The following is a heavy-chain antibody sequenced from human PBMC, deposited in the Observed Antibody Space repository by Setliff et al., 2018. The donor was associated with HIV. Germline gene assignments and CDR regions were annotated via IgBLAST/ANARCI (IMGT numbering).Heavy chain of an antibody. V-gene: IGHV5-51*01. D-gene: IGHD3-3*01. CDR2: IYPGDSDT. CDR3: ARQPTDTSGYNNWFDS. Sequence: GESLTISCRGSGYSFTNYWIGWVRQMPGRGLEWMGIIYPGDSDTRYSPSFEGQVTMSADKSINTAYLQWNSLKASDTAMYYCARQPTDTSGYNNWFDSWGQGTLVTVSS. J-gene: IGHJ5*01. CDR1: GYSFTNYW.